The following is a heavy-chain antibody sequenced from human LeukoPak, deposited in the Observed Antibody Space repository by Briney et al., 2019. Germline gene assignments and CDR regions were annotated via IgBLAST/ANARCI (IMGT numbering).Heavy chain of an antibody. J-gene: IGHJ3*02. CDR2: ISANNGHT. Sequence: GASVKVSCKASGYTFTSYGITWVRQAPGQGLEWMGWISANNGHTKYVQKYQGRVTMTTDTSTSTAYMELRSLRSDDTAVYYCATDVLISGGAFDIWGQGTMVTVSS. CDR3: ATDVLISGGAFDI. D-gene: IGHD2-15*01. CDR1: GYTFTSYG. V-gene: IGHV1-18*01.